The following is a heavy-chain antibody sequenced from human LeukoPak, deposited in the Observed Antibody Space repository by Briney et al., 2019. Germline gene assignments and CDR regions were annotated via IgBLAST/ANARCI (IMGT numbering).Heavy chain of an antibody. D-gene: IGHD3-22*01. CDR3: ARSMTYYYDSSGYSS. V-gene: IGHV4-34*01. CDR1: GGSFSVYY. J-gene: IGHJ5*02. CDR2: INHSGST. Sequence: SETLSLTCAVYGGSFSVYYWSWIRQPPGKGLEWIGEINHSGSTNYNPSLKSRVTISVDTSKNQFSLKLSSVTAADTAVYYCARSMTYYYDSSGYSSWGQGTLVTVSS.